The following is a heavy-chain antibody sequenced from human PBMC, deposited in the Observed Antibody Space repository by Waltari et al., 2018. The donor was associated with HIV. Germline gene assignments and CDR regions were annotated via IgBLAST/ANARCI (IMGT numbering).Heavy chain of an antibody. CDR2: ISGSGGST. J-gene: IGHJ4*02. CDR3: AKAPDYCSGGSCYFDY. CDR1: GFTFTSSA. D-gene: IGHD2-15*01. V-gene: IGHV3-23*01. Sequence: EVQLLESGGGLVQPGGSLRLSCAASGFTFTSSAMSWVRQSPGKGLEWVSAISGSGGSTYYADSVKGRFTISRDNSKNTLYLQMNSLRAEDTAVYYCAKAPDYCSGGSCYFDYWGQGTLVTVSS.